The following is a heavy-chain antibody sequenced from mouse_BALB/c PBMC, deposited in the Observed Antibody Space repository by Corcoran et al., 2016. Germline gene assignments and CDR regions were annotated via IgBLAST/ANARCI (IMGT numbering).Heavy chain of an antibody. J-gene: IGHJ1*01. CDR2: IDPANGNT. V-gene: IGHV14-3*02. CDR3: ARWDWYFDV. Sequence: EVQLQQSGAELVKPGASVKLSCTASGFNIKATYMHWVKQRPEQGLEWIGRIDPANGNTKYDPKFQGKATITADTSSNTAYLQLSSLTSEDTAVYYCARWDWYFDVWGAGTTVTVSS. CDR1: GFNIKATY.